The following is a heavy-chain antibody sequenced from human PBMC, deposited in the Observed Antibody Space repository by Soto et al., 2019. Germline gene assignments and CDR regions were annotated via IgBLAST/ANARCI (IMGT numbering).Heavy chain of an antibody. CDR3: ATEDIVATMAHYYYGMDV. CDR2: FDPEDGET. Sequence: GASVKVSCKVSGYTLTELSMHWVRQAPGKGLEWMGGFDPEDGETIYAQKFQGRATMTEDTSTDTAYMELSSLRSEDTAVYYCATEDIVATMAHYYYGMDVWGQGTTVTVSS. D-gene: IGHD5-12*01. CDR1: GYTLTELS. V-gene: IGHV1-24*01. J-gene: IGHJ6*02.